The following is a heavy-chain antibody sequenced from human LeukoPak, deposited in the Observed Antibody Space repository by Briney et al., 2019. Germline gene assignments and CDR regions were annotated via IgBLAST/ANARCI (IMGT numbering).Heavy chain of an antibody. J-gene: IGHJ4*02. CDR3: ARVHYYGSGKPFDY. D-gene: IGHD3-10*01. CDR1: GFTFGDYY. CDR2: ISSSSSYT. V-gene: IGHV3-11*03. Sequence: SGGSLRLSCAASGFTFGDYYMSWIPQAPGKGLEWVSYISSSSSYTKYADSVKGRFTISRDNAKNSLYLQMNSLRAEDTAVYYCARVHYYGSGKPFDYWGQGTLVTVSS.